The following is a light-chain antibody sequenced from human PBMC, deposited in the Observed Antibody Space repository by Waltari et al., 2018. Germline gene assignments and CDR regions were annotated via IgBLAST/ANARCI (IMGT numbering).Light chain of an antibody. CDR1: QSVSST. CDR3: QHYVRLPAT. J-gene: IGKJ1*01. Sequence: EIVLTQSPGTLSLSPGESATLSCRASQSVSSTLAWYQQKPGQSPRLLLYGAYTRATGIPERFSGGGSGTDFSLTINTLEPEDFAVYYCQHYVRLPATFGQGTKVEIK. V-gene: IGKV3-20*01. CDR2: GAY.